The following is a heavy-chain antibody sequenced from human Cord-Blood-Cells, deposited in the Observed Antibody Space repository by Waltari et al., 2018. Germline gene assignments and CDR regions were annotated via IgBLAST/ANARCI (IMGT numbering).Heavy chain of an antibody. V-gene: IGHV1-69*01. CDR1: GGTFSSYA. J-gene: IGHJ3*02. CDR3: ASGYCTNGVCYDAFDI. Sequence: QVQLVQSGAGVKKPGSSVKVSCTASGGTFSSYAISWVRQARGQGLEWMGGIIPIFGTANYAQKFQGRVTITADESTSTAYMELSSLRSEDTAVYYCASGYCTNGVCYDAFDIWGQGTMVTVSS. CDR2: IIPIFGTA. D-gene: IGHD2-8*01.